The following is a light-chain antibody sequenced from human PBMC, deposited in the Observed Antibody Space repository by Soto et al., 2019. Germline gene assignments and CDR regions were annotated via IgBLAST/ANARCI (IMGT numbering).Light chain of an antibody. CDR3: QQYNKWPPT. Sequence: DIHMTQSPATLSASVGDRVTITCRASQSVRSWLAWYQQKPGTAPKLLIYAASTLQSGVPSRFSGSGSGTEFTLTISSLQPEDFAVYYCQQYNKWPPTFGQGTKVDIK. J-gene: IGKJ1*01. CDR1: QSVRSW. V-gene: IGKV1-5*01. CDR2: AAS.